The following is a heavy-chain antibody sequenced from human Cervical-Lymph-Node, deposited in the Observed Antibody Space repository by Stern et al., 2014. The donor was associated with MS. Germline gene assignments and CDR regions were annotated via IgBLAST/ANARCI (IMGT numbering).Heavy chain of an antibody. CDR1: GFTFSSYW. Sequence: EVQLVQSGGGLVQPGGSLRLSCAASGFTFSSYWMHWVRQAPGKGLVWVSGINSDGSSTSYADSVKGRFTISRDNAKNTLYLQMNSLRAEDTAVYYCARAGRVAVVYWGQGTLVTVSS. CDR2: INSDGSST. J-gene: IGHJ4*02. CDR3: ARAGRVAVVY. V-gene: IGHV3-74*02. D-gene: IGHD2-15*01.